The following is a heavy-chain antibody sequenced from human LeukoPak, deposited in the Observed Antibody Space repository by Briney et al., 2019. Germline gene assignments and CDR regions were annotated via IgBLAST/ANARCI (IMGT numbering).Heavy chain of an antibody. J-gene: IGHJ4*02. V-gene: IGHV5-51*01. D-gene: IGHD3-22*01. CDR3: ALAGDYYDSSGYYAPFDY. CDR2: IYPGDSDT. Sequence: GESLQISCKGSGYSFTSYWIGWVRQMPGKGLEWMGIIYPGDSDTRYSPSFQGQVTISADKSISTAYLQWSSLKASDTAMYYCALAGDYYDSSGYYAPFDYWGQGTLVTVSS. CDR1: GYSFTSYW.